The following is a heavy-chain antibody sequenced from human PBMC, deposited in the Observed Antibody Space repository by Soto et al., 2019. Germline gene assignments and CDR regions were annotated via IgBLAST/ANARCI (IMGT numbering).Heavy chain of an antibody. CDR3: ARGAFWYSTSTTDDAFDV. V-gene: IGHV3-48*03. CDR1: GFQFGSYE. D-gene: IGHD2-21*01. J-gene: IGHJ3*01. CDR2: ISHSGATI. Sequence: EVQLAESGGGLVQPGGSLRLSCAASGFQFGSYEMNWVRQAPGKGLEWVAHISHSGATIFYADSVKGRFTISRDNTNNSLSLLMNSLRAEDTAIYYCARGAFWYSTSTTDDAFDVWGQGTVVTVSS.